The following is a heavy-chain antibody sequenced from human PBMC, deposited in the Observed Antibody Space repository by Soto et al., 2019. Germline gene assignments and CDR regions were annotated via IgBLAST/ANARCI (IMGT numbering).Heavy chain of an antibody. CDR2: INAGNGNT. Sequence: QVQLVQSGAEVKKPGASVKVSCKASGYTFTSYAMHWVRQAPGQRLEWMGWINAGNGNTKYSQKFQGRVTITRDTSASTAYMELSRLRSEDTAVYYCASAQGGYSGSYRFDYWGQGTLVTVSS. D-gene: IGHD1-26*01. J-gene: IGHJ4*02. V-gene: IGHV1-3*01. CDR3: ASAQGGYSGSYRFDY. CDR1: GYTFTSYA.